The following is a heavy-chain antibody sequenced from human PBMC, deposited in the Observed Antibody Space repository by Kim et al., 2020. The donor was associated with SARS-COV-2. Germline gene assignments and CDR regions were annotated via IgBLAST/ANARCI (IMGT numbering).Heavy chain of an antibody. CDR3: AKDLAAGYFYGMDV. CDR2: TSFDGNNE. CDR1: GFIFSAYA. Sequence: GGSLRLSCAASGFIFSAYAMHWVRQAPGKGLEWVALTSFDGNNEYYGDSVKGRFTISRDNSQKTVYLQMNSLRPEDTAVYYCAKDLAAGYFYGMDVWGQG. J-gene: IGHJ6*02. D-gene: IGHD6-13*01. V-gene: IGHV3-30*18.